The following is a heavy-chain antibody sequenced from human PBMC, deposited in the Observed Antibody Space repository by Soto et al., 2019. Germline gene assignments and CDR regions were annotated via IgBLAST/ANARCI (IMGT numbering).Heavy chain of an antibody. CDR3: ASGSELWN. Sequence: SETLSLTCAVYGGSFSGYSWTWIRQPPGKGLEWIGEINHSGSTDYNPSLKSRVTISIDRSKNQFSLKMSSVKAADTAVYYCASGSELWNWGQGTLVTVSS. CDR2: INHSGST. D-gene: IGHD5-18*01. J-gene: IGHJ4*02. V-gene: IGHV4-34*01. CDR1: GGSFSGYS.